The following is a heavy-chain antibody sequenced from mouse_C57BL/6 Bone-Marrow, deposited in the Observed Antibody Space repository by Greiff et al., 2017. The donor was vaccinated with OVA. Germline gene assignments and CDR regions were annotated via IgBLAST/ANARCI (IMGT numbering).Heavy chain of an antibody. CDR2: IYPGDGDT. Sequence: VQLQQSGPELVKPGASVKISCKASGYAFSSSWMNWVKQRPGKGLEWIGRIYPGDGDTNYNGKFKGKATLTADKSSSTAYMQLSSLTSEDSAVYFCARVHYYGNYGAMDYWGQGTSVTVSS. CDR3: ARVHYYGNYGAMDY. D-gene: IGHD2-1*01. CDR1: GYAFSSSW. V-gene: IGHV1-82*01. J-gene: IGHJ4*01.